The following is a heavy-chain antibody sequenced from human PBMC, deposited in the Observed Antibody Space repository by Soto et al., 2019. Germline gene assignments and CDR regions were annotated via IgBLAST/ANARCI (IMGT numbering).Heavy chain of an antibody. J-gene: IGHJ6*02. CDR3: ARYRMYIGSYLGYAWGEIDV. V-gene: IGHV1-2*02. CDR2: INPNRGGT. Sequence: ATLKVSCQDSGYTFPEHHLHWVRKAPGQGLAWMGWINPNRGGTKYAQKFQGRVTMTRGTSISTVYIELGRLGCDDTAIYVCARYRMYIGSYLGYAWGEIDVWG. D-gene: IGHD6-6*01. CDR1: GYTFPEHH.